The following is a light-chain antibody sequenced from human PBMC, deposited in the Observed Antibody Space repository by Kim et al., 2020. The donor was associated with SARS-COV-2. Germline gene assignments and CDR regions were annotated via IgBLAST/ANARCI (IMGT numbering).Light chain of an antibody. Sequence: MVLTQSPGTLSLSPGERATLSCRASQSVSSMYLAWYQQKPGQAPRLLIYGASSRATDIPDRFSGSGSGTDFTLTISRLEPEDCAVYYCQQYENSPWTFGQGTQVDIK. J-gene: IGKJ1*01. CDR1: QSVSSMY. CDR2: GAS. V-gene: IGKV3-20*01. CDR3: QQYENSPWT.